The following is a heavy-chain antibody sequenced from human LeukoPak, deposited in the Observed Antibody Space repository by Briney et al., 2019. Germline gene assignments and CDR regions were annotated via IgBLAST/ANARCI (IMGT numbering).Heavy chain of an antibody. D-gene: IGHD3-9*01. CDR1: GFTFSSYA. V-gene: IGHV3-23*01. CDR2: ISGSGGST. Sequence: PGGSLRLSCAASGFTFSSYAMSWVRQAPGKVLEWVSAISGSGGSTYYADSVKGRFTISKDNSKNTLYLQMNSLRAEDTAVYYCAKAGLRYFDWLSSRNYYFDYWGQGTLVTVSS. J-gene: IGHJ4*02. CDR3: AKAGLRYFDWLSSRNYYFDY.